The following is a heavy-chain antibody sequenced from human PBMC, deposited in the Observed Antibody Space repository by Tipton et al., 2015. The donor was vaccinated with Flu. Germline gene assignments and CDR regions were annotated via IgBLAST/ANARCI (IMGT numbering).Heavy chain of an antibody. CDR1: GFTFSSYE. CDR3: ARDIIGDYGGD. D-gene: IGHD4/OR15-4a*01. V-gene: IGHV3-48*03. J-gene: IGHJ4*02. Sequence: SLRLSCAAPGFTFSSYEMNWVRQAPGKGLEWVSYISGSGSTIYYADSVKGRFTISRDNAKNSLYLQMNSLRAEDTAVYYCARDIIGDYGGDWGQGTLVTVSS. CDR2: ISGSGSTI.